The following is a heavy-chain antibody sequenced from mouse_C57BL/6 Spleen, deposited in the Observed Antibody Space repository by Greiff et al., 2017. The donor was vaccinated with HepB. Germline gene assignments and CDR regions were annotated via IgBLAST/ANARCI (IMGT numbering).Heavy chain of an antibody. Sequence: QVQLQQPGAELVRPGTSVKLSCKASGYTFTSYWMHWVKQRPGQGLEWIGVIDPSDSYTNYNQKFKGKATLTVDTSSSTAYMQLSSLTSEDSAVYYCASPGSPSFDYWGQGTTLTVSS. J-gene: IGHJ2*01. CDR3: ASPGSPSFDY. V-gene: IGHV1-59*01. CDR1: GYTFTSYW. D-gene: IGHD1-1*01. CDR2: IDPSDSYT.